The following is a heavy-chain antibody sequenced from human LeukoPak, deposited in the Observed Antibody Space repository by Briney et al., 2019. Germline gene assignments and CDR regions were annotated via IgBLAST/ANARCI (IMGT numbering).Heavy chain of an antibody. J-gene: IGHJ6*03. CDR3: ARDLSYDFWSGYRGTEYYYYYMDV. CDR1: GGSISSYY. V-gene: IGHV4-4*07. CDR2: IYTSGST. D-gene: IGHD3-3*01. Sequence: PSETLSLTCTVSGGSISSYYWSWIRQPAGKGLEWIGRIYTSGSTNSNPSLKSRVTMSVDTSKNQFSLKLSSVTAADTAVYYCARDLSYDFWSGYRGTEYYYYYMDVWGKGTTVTVSS.